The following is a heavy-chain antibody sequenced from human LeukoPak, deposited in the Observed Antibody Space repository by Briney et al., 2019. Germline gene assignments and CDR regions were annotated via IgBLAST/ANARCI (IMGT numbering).Heavy chain of an antibody. CDR3: ARQRDYYDSSGQSDFDS. CDR2: IYYGGTT. Sequence: SETLSLTCSVSGGSIRSSGYFWGWIRQPPGKALEWIGSIYYGGTTCYNPSLKSRVTISVDTSKKQFSLKLSSVTAADTAFYYCARQRDYYDSSGQSDFDSWGQGALVTVSS. V-gene: IGHV4-39*01. CDR1: GGSIRSSGYF. D-gene: IGHD3-22*01. J-gene: IGHJ4*02.